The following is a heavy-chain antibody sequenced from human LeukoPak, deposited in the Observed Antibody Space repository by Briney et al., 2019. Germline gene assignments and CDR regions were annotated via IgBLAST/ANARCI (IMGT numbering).Heavy chain of an antibody. J-gene: IGHJ4*02. CDR2: IIPIFGTA. Sequence: SVKVSCKASGGTFSSYAISWVRQAPGQGLEWMGGIIPIFGTANYAQKSQGRVTITADESTSTAYMELSGLRSEDTAVYYCARSTNSRPYYYGSGNYFDYWGQGTLVTVSS. CDR3: ARSTNSRPYYYGSGNYFDY. V-gene: IGHV1-69*13. D-gene: IGHD3-10*01. CDR1: GGTFSSYA.